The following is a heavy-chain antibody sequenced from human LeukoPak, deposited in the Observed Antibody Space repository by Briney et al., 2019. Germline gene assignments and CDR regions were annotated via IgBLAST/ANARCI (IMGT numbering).Heavy chain of an antibody. CDR3: AGVEVTTDGLWGMVRGAIDY. CDR2: ISAYNGNT. J-gene: IGHJ4*02. V-gene: IGHV1-18*01. D-gene: IGHD3-10*01. CDR1: GYTFTSYG. Sequence: GASVKVSCKAPGYTFTSYGISWVRQAPGQGLEWMGWISAYNGNTNYAQKLQGRVTMTTDTSTSTAYMELRSLRSDDTAVYYCAGVEVTTDGLWGMVRGAIDYWGQGTLVTVSS.